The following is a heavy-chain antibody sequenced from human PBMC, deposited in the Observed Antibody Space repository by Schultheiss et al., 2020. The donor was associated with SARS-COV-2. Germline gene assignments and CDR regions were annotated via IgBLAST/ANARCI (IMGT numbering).Heavy chain of an antibody. CDR1: GGSISSYY. D-gene: IGHD4-11*01. V-gene: IGHV4-59*12. CDR3: ARLTVTTNWYFDL. CDR2: IYYSGST. J-gene: IGHJ2*01. Sequence: SETLSLTCTVSGGSISSYYWSWIRQPPGKGLEWIGYIYYSGSTNYNPSLKSRVTISVDTSKNQFSLKLSSVTAADTAVYYCARLTVTTNWYFDLWGRGTLVTVSS.